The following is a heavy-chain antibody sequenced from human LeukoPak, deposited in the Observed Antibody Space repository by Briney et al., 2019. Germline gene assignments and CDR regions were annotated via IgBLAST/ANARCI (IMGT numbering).Heavy chain of an antibody. CDR3: ARASPYSSSSGFAY. CDR2: INPSGGST. Sequence: ASVKVSCKASGYTFTSYYMHWVRQAPGQGLEWMGIINPSGGSTSYAQKFQGRVTMTRDTSITTAYIEVNRLISDDTAVYYCARASPYSSSSGFAYWGQGTLVTVSS. J-gene: IGHJ4*02. V-gene: IGHV1-46*01. CDR1: GYTFTSYY. D-gene: IGHD6-6*01.